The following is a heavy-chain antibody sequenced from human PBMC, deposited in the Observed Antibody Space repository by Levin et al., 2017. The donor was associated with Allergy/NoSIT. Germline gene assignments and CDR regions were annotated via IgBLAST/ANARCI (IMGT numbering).Heavy chain of an antibody. V-gene: IGHV4-31*03. CDR1: GDSISGGTFY. D-gene: IGHD3-10*01. CDR3: ARDECAWLGECYGMDV. CDR2: IHHSGSA. J-gene: IGHJ6*02. Sequence: RPSETLSLTCTVSGDSISGGTFYWSWIRQRPGKGLEWIGFIHHSGSAYYNPSLKSRLMMSLNTSKSQFSLRVTSVTVADTAVYYCARDECAWLGECYGMDVWGQGTTVIVSS.